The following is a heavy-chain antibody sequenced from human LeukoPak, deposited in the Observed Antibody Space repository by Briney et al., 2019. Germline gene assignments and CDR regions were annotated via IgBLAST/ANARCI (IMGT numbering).Heavy chain of an antibody. J-gene: IGHJ6*03. CDR2: IYYSGST. V-gene: IGHV4-39*01. Sequence: PSETLSLTCTVSGGSISSSSYYWGWIRQPPGKGLEWIGSIYYSGSTYYNPSLKSRVTISVDTSKNQFSPKLSSVTAADTAVYYCARQELGCYYMDVWGKGTTVTVSS. CDR1: GGSISSSSYY. D-gene: IGHD7-27*01. CDR3: ARQELGCYYMDV.